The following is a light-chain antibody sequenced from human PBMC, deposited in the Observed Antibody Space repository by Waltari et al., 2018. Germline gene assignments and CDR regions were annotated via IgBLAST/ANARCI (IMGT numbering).Light chain of an antibody. CDR2: GAS. Sequence: EIQMTQSPSSLSASVEDRVKITCRASQSISSYLNWYQQKPGKAPNFLIYGASNLQSGVPSRFSGSGSGTDFTLTISSLQLEDFATYSCQQSHSIPWTFGQGTKVEIK. J-gene: IGKJ1*01. V-gene: IGKV1-39*01. CDR1: QSISSY. CDR3: QQSHSIPWT.